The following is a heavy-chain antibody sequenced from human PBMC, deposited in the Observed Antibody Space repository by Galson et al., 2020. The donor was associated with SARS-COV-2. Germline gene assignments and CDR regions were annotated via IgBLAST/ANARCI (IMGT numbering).Heavy chain of an antibody. V-gene: IGHV4-59*01. CDR1: GASITSSY. CDR3: ARVYADYRGWSFGP. D-gene: IGHD3-16*02. Sequence: ETSETLSLTCTVSGASITSSYWSWVRQPPGRTLEYIGYVIHNGNNNNNPALKSRATMSLDTTKNNFSLKLNSVTAADTAVYYCARVYADYRGWSFGPWGQGTQVIVSS. J-gene: IGHJ5*02. CDR2: VIHNGNN.